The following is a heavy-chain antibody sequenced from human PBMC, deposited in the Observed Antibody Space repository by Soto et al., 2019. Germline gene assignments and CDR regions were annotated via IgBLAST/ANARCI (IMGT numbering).Heavy chain of an antibody. J-gene: IGHJ4*02. V-gene: IGHV1-24*01. CDR2: FDPEDGET. CDR3: ARDSGGFTMVRGVILGY. Sequence: AHGKGLEWMGGFDPEDGETIYAQKFQGRVTMTEDTSTDTAYMELSSLRSEDTAVYYCARDSGGFTMVRGVILGYWGQGTLVTVSS. D-gene: IGHD3-10*01.